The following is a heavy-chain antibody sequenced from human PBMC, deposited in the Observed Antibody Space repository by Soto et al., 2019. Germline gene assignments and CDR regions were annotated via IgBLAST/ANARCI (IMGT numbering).Heavy chain of an antibody. CDR2: INPNSGGT. CDR3: ASAGRTVPYGMDV. V-gene: IGHV1-2*04. J-gene: IGHJ6*02. CDR1: GYTFTGYY. D-gene: IGHD2-2*01. Sequence: QVHLVQSGAEVKKPGASVKVSCKASGYTFTGYYMHWVRQAPGQGLEWMGWINPNSGGTNHAQKFQGWVTMTRDTSISTAYMELSRLRSDDTAVYYCASAGRTVPYGMDVWGQGTTVTVSS.